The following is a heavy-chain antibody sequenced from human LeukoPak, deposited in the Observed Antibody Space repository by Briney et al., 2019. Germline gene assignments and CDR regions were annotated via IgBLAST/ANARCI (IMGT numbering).Heavy chain of an antibody. D-gene: IGHD2-2*02. Sequence: GGSLRLSCAASGFTSSRYSMNWVRQAPGKGLEWVSYISSSSTIYYADSVKGRFTISRDNAKNSLYLQMNSLRAEDTAVYYCARDAVRVQLLYEEGNWFDPWGQGTLVTVSS. J-gene: IGHJ5*02. CDR3: ARDAVRVQLLYEEGNWFDP. V-gene: IGHV3-48*01. CDR2: ISSSSTI. CDR1: GFTSSRYS.